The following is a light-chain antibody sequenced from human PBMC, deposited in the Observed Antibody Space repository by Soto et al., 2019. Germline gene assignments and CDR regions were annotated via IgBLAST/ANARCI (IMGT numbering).Light chain of an antibody. Sequence: QYVLTQPASVSGSPGQSITISCAGTRSDIGTYNFVSWYQQHPGKAPKLIIYDVSDRPSGISNRFSASKSGNTASLTISGLQADDEADYYCTSFSSTSTPWVFGGGTKLTVL. CDR1: RSDIGTYNF. CDR2: DVS. V-gene: IGLV2-14*03. CDR3: TSFSSTSTPWV. J-gene: IGLJ3*02.